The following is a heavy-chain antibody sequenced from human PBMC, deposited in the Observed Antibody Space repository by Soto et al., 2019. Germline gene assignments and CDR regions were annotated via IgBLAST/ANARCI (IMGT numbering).Heavy chain of an antibody. CDR1: GGSISSGDYY. J-gene: IGHJ6*02. D-gene: IGHD2-2*01. Sequence: SETLSLTCTVSGGSISSGDYYWSWIRQPPGKGLEWIGYIYYSGSTYYNPSLKSRVTISVDTSKNQFSLKLSSVTAADTAVYYCARNIVVVPAARNTYFIGYYYYGMDVWGQGTTVTVSS. CDR3: ARNIVVVPAARNTYFIGYYYYGMDV. V-gene: IGHV4-30-4*01. CDR2: IYYSGST.